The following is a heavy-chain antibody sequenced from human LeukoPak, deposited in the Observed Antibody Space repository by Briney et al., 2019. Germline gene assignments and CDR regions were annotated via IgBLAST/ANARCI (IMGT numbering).Heavy chain of an antibody. D-gene: IGHD3-10*01. Sequence: WASVKVSCKASGYTFTSYGISWVRQAPGQGLEWMGWISAYNGNTNYAQKLQGRVTMTTDTSTSTAYMELRSLRSDDTAVYYCARVRRFGELLHGYDAFDIWGQGTMVTVSS. CDR3: ARVRRFGELLHGYDAFDI. J-gene: IGHJ3*02. CDR1: GYTFTSYG. V-gene: IGHV1-18*01. CDR2: ISAYNGNT.